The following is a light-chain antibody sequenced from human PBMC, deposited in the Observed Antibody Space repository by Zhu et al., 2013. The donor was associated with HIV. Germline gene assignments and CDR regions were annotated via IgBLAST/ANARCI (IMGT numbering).Light chain of an antibody. J-gene: IGKJ2*01. V-gene: IGKV3-20*01. CDR2: GAS. CDR1: QSIANNY. CDR3: QQYGKSPYN. Sequence: EVVLTQSPGTLSLSPGEKATLSCRASQSIANNYLAWYQMKPGQAPRLLIYGASNRATGIPDRFSGGGSGTDFTLTINRLEPEDFAVYCCQQYGKSPYNFGQGTKLEI.